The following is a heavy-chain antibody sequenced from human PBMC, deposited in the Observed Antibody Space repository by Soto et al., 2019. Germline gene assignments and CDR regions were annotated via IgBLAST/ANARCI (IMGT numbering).Heavy chain of an antibody. V-gene: IGHV4-39*01. Sequence: SETLSLTCSVSWCSIDSSSYFWGLVRQPPGKGLEWIGSIYYSGSTYYNPSLRSRVTISVDTSKNQFSLKLSSVTAADTAVLYCARHYSSGSRNWFDPWGQGTLVTVSS. CDR3: ARHYSSGSRNWFDP. CDR1: WCSIDSSSYF. D-gene: IGHD6-19*01. CDR2: IYYSGST. J-gene: IGHJ5*02.